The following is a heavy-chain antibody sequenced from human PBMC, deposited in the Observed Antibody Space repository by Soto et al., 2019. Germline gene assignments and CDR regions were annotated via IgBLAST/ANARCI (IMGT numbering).Heavy chain of an antibody. V-gene: IGHV3-7*01. CDR3: ARENWFFDY. CDR1: GFSFEIYW. Sequence: EVHLVESGGGLVQPGGSLRLSCAASGFSFEIYWMGWVRQAPGKGLEWVANINPDGSGEYYLDSVKGRVTISRDNAKNSVYFQMNSLVGDDTAVYYCARENWFFDYWGQGTPVTVSS. J-gene: IGHJ4*02. D-gene: IGHD3-10*01. CDR2: INPDGSGE.